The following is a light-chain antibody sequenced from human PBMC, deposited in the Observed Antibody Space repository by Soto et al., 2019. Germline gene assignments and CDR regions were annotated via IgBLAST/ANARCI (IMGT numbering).Light chain of an antibody. J-gene: IGKJ2*01. CDR3: HQYVSSPLT. CDR2: DAS. CDR1: QSVNSNL. V-gene: IGKV3-20*01. Sequence: EIVLTQSPGTLSLSPAEGATVSCRASQSVNSNLLAWFQQKPGQAPRLLIHDASRRATGIPDRFSGSGSGTDFNLSISRLVPEDFAVYYCHQYVSSPLTFGQGTKLEIK.